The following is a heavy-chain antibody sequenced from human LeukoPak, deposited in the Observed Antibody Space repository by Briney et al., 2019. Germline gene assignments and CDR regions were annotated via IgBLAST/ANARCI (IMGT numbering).Heavy chain of an antibody. J-gene: IGHJ4*02. V-gene: IGHV3-23*01. Sequence: PGGSLRLSCAAFGFTFSSYAMSWVRQAPGKGLEWVSAISGSGGSTYCADSVKGRFTISRDNSKNTLYLQMNSLRAEDTAVYYCAKLTFDTAAGTWWGQGTLVTVSS. CDR3: AKLTFDTAAGTW. CDR1: GFTFSSYA. D-gene: IGHD6-13*01. CDR2: ISGSGGST.